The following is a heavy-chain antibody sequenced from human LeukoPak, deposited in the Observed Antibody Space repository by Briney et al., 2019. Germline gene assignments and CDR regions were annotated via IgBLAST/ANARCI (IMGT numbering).Heavy chain of an antibody. D-gene: IGHD6-19*01. CDR1: GFMFDDHG. Sequence: GGSLRLSCAASGFMFDDHGMSWVRQVAGKGLEWVSGINWDGGSTGYADSVKGRFTISRDNAKNSLYLQMNSLRAEDTALYYCAGGDRNGWYFDYWGQGILVTVSS. CDR3: AGGDRNGWYFDY. CDR2: INWDGGST. J-gene: IGHJ4*02. V-gene: IGHV3-20*04.